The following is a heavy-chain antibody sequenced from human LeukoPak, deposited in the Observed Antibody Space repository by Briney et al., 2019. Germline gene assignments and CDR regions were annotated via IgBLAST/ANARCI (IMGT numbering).Heavy chain of an antibody. CDR3: ARPETYYDFWSGYYTVMGYFDY. J-gene: IGHJ4*02. D-gene: IGHD3-3*01. CDR1: GFTFSSYW. Sequence: PGGSLRLSCAASGFTFSSYWMHWARQAPGKGLVWVSRINTDGSSTSYADSVKGRFTISRDNAKNSLYLQMNSLRAEDTAVYYCARPETYYDFWSGYYTVMGYFDYWGQGTLVTVSS. CDR2: INTDGSST. V-gene: IGHV3-74*01.